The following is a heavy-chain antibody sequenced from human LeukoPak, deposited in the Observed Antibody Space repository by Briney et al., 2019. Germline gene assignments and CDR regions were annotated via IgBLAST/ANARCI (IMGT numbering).Heavy chain of an antibody. CDR1: GGSISSSSYY. V-gene: IGHV4-39*07. CDR2: IYYSGST. Sequence: SETLSLTCTVSGGSISSSSYYWGWIRQPPGKGLEWIGSIYYSGSTYYNPSLKSRVTISVDTSKNQFSLKLSSVTAADTAVYYCARAEPHISVFDAFDIWGQGTMVTVSS. D-gene: IGHD5/OR15-5a*01. J-gene: IGHJ3*02. CDR3: ARAEPHISVFDAFDI.